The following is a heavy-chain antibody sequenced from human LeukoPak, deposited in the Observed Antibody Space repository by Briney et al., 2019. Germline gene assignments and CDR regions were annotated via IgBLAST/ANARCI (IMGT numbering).Heavy chain of an antibody. J-gene: IGHJ4*02. CDR3: ARDKAYGSGSYYSEDFDY. CDR2: ISAYNGNT. Sequence: GAPVKVSCKPSGYTFTSYGISWVRQAPGHRLEWMGWISAYNGNTNYAQKLQGRVTMTTDTSTNTAYMELRSLRSDDTAVYYCARDKAYGSGSYYSEDFDYWGQGTLVTVSP. V-gene: IGHV1-18*01. D-gene: IGHD3-10*01. CDR1: GYTFTSYG.